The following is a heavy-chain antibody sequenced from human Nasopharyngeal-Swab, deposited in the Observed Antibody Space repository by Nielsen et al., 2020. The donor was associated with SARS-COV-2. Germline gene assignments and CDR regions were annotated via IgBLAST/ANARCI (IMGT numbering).Heavy chain of an antibody. CDR3: AALGFRTIDH. Sequence: GGSLRLSCAASGFTFGANWMSWVRQAPGKGLQCVANINTDGSEEYYLDSVKGRFTISRDNHKNSLYLQMNSLRADDTAVYFCAALGFRTIDHWGQGTLVTVSS. CDR1: GFTFGANW. D-gene: IGHD1-7*01. V-gene: IGHV3-7*01. J-gene: IGHJ4*02. CDR2: INTDGSEE.